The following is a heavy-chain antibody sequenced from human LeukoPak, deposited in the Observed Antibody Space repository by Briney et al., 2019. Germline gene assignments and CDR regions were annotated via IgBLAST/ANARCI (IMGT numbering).Heavy chain of an antibody. CDR3: ARDRQCGY. D-gene: IGHD2-21*01. J-gene: IGHJ4*02. Sequence: AGGSLRLSCAASGFTSSSYGMHWVRQAPGKGLEWVAFRHYDGSRKYYADSVKGRFTISRDNSRNTLILQMNSLRSDDTAVYYCARDRQCGYWGQGTPVTVSS. CDR1: GFTSSSYG. CDR2: RHYDGSRK. V-gene: IGHV3-30*02.